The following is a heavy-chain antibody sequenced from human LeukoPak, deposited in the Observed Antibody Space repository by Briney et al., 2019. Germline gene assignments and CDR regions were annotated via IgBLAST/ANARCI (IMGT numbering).Heavy chain of an antibody. D-gene: IGHD1-14*01. CDR3: ARRYEGQDY. CDR2: IYTSGST. V-gene: IGHV4-4*07. Sequence: SETLSLTCTVSGGSISSYYWNWIRQPPGTGLEWIGRIYTSGSTNYNPSLKSRVSMSVDTPKNQFSLKLNSVTAADTAVYYCARRYEGQDYWGQGTLVTVSS. J-gene: IGHJ4*02. CDR1: GGSISSYY.